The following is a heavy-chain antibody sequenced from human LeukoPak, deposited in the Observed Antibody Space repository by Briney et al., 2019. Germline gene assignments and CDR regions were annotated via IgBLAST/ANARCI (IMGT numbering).Heavy chain of an antibody. D-gene: IGHD5-18*01. Sequence: GGSLRLSCAASGFTFSSYSMNWVRQAPGKGLEWVANIKQDGSQKYYVDSVKGRFTISRDNAKNSLYLQMNSLRADDTAVYYCVRDWPGDSYGADPWGQGTPVTVSS. CDR3: VRDWPGDSYGADP. V-gene: IGHV3-7*01. CDR1: GFTFSSYS. J-gene: IGHJ5*02. CDR2: IKQDGSQK.